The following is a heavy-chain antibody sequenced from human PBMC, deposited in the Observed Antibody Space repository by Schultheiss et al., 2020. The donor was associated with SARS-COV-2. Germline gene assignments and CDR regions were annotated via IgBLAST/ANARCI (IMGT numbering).Heavy chain of an antibody. V-gene: IGHV4-4*07. CDR3: AKGSLTYYYDSSGKGAFDI. D-gene: IGHD3-22*01. J-gene: IGHJ3*02. CDR1: GGSISSYY. CDR2: IYTSGST. Sequence: SETLSLTCTVSGGSISSYYWSWIRQPAGKGLEWIGRIYTSGSTNYNPSLKSRVTISVDTSKNQFSLQLNSVTPEDTAVYYCAKGSLTYYYDSSGKGAFDIWGQGTMVTVSS.